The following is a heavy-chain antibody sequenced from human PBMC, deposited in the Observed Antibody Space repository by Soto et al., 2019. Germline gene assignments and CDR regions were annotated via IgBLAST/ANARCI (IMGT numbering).Heavy chain of an antibody. CDR2: IYYSGNT. J-gene: IGHJ5*02. CDR3: ARLSGSWRSWFHP. D-gene: IGHD6-13*01. V-gene: IGHV4-31*01. Sequence: QVQLQESGPGLVKPSQTLSLTCIVSGGSISSNDFYWSWIRQHPGKGLEWIGYIYYSGNTYYNPSLTMLVTILLDTSQHQFSLKVSSVTAADTAVYYCARLSGSWRSWFHPWRQATLVTLSS. CDR1: GGSISSNDFY.